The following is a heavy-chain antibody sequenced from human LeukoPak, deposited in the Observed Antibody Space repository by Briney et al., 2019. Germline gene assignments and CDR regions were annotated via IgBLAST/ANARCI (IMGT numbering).Heavy chain of an antibody. CDR2: ISAYNVNT. CDR3: ATSRRRYSSSWYRLEWFDP. V-gene: IGHV1-18*01. D-gene: IGHD6-13*01. CDR1: GYTFTSYG. Sequence: ASVKVSCKASGYTFTSYGISWVRQAPGQGLEWMGWISAYNVNTNYAQKLQGRVTMTTDTSTSTAYMELRSLRSDDTAVYYCATSRRRYSSSWYRLEWFDPWGQGTLVTVSS. J-gene: IGHJ5*02.